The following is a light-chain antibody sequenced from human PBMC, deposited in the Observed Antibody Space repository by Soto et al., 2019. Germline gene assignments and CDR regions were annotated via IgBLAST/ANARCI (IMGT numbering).Light chain of an antibody. J-gene: IGKJ1*01. CDR2: GAS. Sequence: EIVLTQSPGTLSLSPGERATLSCRASQSVSSNYLAWYQQKPGQAPRLLIYGASSRATGIPDRFSGSGSGTDFTLTISRLEPEDSAVYYCQHYVSSPPTFGQGTKVEIK. CDR1: QSVSSNY. CDR3: QHYVSSPPT. V-gene: IGKV3-20*01.